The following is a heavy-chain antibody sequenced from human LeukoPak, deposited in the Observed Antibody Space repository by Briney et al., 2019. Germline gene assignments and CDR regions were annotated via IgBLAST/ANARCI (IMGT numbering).Heavy chain of an antibody. CDR3: ATYCSTTSCPHRRAFDI. Sequence: SQTLSLTCTVSGGSISSGSYYWSWIRQPAGKGLEWIGRIYTSGGTNYNPSLKSRVTISVDTSKNQFSLKLSSVTAADTAVYYCATYCSTTSCPHRRAFDIWGQGTLVTVSS. D-gene: IGHD2-2*01. J-gene: IGHJ3*02. CDR2: IYTSGGT. CDR1: GGSISSGSYY. V-gene: IGHV4-61*02.